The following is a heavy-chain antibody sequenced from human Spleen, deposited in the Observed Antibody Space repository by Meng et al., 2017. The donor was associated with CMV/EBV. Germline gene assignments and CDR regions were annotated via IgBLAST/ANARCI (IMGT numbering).Heavy chain of an antibody. CDR1: GFTFSSYS. Sequence: SLRLSCAASGFTFSSYSMNWVRQAPGKGLEWVSGINWNGGSTGYADSVKGRFTISRDNAKNSLHLQMNSLRVEDTALYYCARGRPSDWGQGVLVTVSS. J-gene: IGHJ4*02. V-gene: IGHV3-20*04. CDR3: ARGRPSD. D-gene: IGHD6-6*01. CDR2: INWNGGST.